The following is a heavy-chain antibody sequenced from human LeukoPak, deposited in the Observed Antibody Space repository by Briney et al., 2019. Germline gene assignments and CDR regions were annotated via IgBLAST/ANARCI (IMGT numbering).Heavy chain of an antibody. D-gene: IGHD3-22*01. Sequence: SGGSLRLSCAASGFTVSNNYMNWVRQPPGKGLEWVSVTYSGGSTYYADSVKGRFTISRDNSKNTLYLQMNSLRAEDTAVYYCARDRVYYYDSSGYYPDAFDIWGQGTMVTVSS. CDR2: TYSGGST. V-gene: IGHV3-53*01. CDR3: ARDRVYYYDSSGYYPDAFDI. CDR1: GFTVSNNY. J-gene: IGHJ3*02.